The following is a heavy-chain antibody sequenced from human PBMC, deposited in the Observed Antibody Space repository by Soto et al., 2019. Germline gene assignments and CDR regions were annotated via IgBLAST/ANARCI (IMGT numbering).Heavy chain of an antibody. V-gene: IGHV4-59*08. CDR3: ARHGPGYCSGDSCYPRGSYYYYYMDV. J-gene: IGHJ6*03. D-gene: IGHD2-15*01. CDR2: IYYSGST. Sequence: PSETLSLTCTVSGGSISSYYWSWIRQPPGKGLEWIGYIYYSGSTNYNPSLRSRVTISVDTSKNQFSLKLSSVTAADTAVYYCARHGPGYCSGDSCYPRGSYYYYYMDVWGKGTTVTVSS. CDR1: GGSISSYY.